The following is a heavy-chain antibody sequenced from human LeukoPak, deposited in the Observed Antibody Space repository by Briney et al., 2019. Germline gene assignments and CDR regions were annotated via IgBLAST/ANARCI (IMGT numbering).Heavy chain of an antibody. CDR3: ARAGCSGGSCWYYFDY. CDR1: GYTFTGYY. J-gene: IGHJ4*02. V-gene: IGHV1-2*02. CDR2: INPNSGGT. Sequence: GASVKVSCKASGYTFTGYYMHWVRQAPGQGLEWMGWINPNSGGTNYAQKFQGRVTMTRDTSISTAYMELSRLRSDDTAVYHCARAGCSGGSCWYYFDYWGQGTLVTVSS. D-gene: IGHD2-15*01.